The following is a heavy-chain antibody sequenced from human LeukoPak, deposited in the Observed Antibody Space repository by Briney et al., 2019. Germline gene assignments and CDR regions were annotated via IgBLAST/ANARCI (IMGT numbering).Heavy chain of an antibody. J-gene: IGHJ1*01. Sequence: GSVKVSCKASGYTFTSYDINWVRQATGQGLEWMGWMNPNSGNTGYAQKFQGRVTMTRNTSISTAYMKLSSLRSEDTAVYYCARGGLNSGSSTEFQHWGQGTLVTVSS. CDR2: MNPNSGNT. V-gene: IGHV1-8*01. D-gene: IGHD1-26*01. CDR1: GYTFTSYD. CDR3: ARGGLNSGSSTEFQH.